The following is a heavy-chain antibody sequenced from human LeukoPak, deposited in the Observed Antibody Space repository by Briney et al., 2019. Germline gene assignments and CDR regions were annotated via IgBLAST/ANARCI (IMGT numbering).Heavy chain of an antibody. CDR2: ISSSSSYI. CDR3: VPDPTLDYNGPH. Sequence: PGGSLRLSCAASGFTFSSYSMNWVRQAPGKGLEWVSSISSSSSYIYYADSVKGRFTISRDNAKNSLYLQMNSLRAEDTAVYYCVPDPTLDYNGPHWGQRTLVTVSS. J-gene: IGHJ4*02. CDR1: GFTFSSYS. D-gene: IGHD4-11*01. V-gene: IGHV3-21*04.